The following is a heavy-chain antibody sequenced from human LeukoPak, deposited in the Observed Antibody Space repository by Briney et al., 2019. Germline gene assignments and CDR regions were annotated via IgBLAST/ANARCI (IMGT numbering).Heavy chain of an antibody. CDR1: GFTFSRYW. CDR3: AREPLDTAMAGGDY. Sequence: GGSLRLSCAASGFTFSRYWMHWVRQAPGKGLVWVSRINSDGTSTTYADSVKGRFTISRDNAKNTLYLRMNSLRVEDTAVYYCAREPLDTAMAGGDYWGQGTLVTVSS. D-gene: IGHD5-18*01. CDR2: INSDGTST. J-gene: IGHJ4*02. V-gene: IGHV3-74*03.